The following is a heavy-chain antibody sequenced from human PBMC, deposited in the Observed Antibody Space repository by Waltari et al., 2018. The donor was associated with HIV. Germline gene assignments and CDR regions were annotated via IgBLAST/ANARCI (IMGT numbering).Heavy chain of an antibody. Sequence: QVQLVESGGGVVQPGGSLTLSCSASGFLFSSSGMHWVRQAPGKGLEWVAVISYEGSNKDYADSVKGRFTISRDNSKNKLYLQMSSLRAEDTAVYYCAKDKDSTVTTIFYYYGMDVWGQGTTVTVSS. D-gene: IGHD4-17*01. CDR3: AKDKDSTVTTIFYYYGMDV. CDR1: GFLFSSSG. V-gene: IGHV3-30*18. J-gene: IGHJ6*02. CDR2: ISYEGSNK.